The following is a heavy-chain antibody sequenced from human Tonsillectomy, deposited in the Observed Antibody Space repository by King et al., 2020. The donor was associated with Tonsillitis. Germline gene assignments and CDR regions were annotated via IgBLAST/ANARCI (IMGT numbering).Heavy chain of an antibody. CDR1: GYIFTTYG. V-gene: IGHV1-18*04. CDR2: ISTYNGNT. Sequence: QLVQSGAEVKKPGASVKVSCKASGYIFTTYGLSWMRQAPGQGLEWMGWISTYNGNTNYAQNLQGRVTMTTDTSTSTAYMELRSLRSDDTALYYCARDGPNYYDSSGYYPAIDYWGQGTLVTVSS. D-gene: IGHD3-22*01. J-gene: IGHJ4*02. CDR3: ARDGPNYYDSSGYYPAIDY.